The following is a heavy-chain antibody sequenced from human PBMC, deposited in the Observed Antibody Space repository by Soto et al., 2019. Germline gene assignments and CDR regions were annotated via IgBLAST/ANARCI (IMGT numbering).Heavy chain of an antibody. CDR2: ISYDGSNK. Sequence: LRLSCAASGFTFSSYGMHWVRQAPGKGLEWVAVISYDGSNKYYADSVKGRFTISRDNSKNTLYLQMNSLRAEDTAVYYCAKDLDPYGANEFDYWGQGTLVTVSS. V-gene: IGHV3-30*18. D-gene: IGHD4-17*01. CDR3: AKDLDPYGANEFDY. CDR1: GFTFSSYG. J-gene: IGHJ4*02.